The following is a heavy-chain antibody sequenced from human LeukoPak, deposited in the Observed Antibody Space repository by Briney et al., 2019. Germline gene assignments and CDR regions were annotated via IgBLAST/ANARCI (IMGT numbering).Heavy chain of an antibody. CDR1: GFTFSSYA. D-gene: IGHD6-6*01. V-gene: IGHV3-30-3*01. J-gene: IGHJ4*02. Sequence: GGSLRLSCAASGFTFSSYAMHWVRQAPGKGLEWVAVISYDGSNKYYADSVKGRFTISRDNSKNTLYLQMNSLRAEDTAVYYCARACSSPYHGLFDYWGQGTLVTVSS. CDR3: ARACSSPYHGLFDY. CDR2: ISYDGSNK.